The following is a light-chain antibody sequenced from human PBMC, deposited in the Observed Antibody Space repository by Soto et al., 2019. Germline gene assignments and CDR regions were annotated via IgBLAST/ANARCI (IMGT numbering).Light chain of an antibody. J-gene: IGLJ2*01. CDR1: SGHSTYD. CDR2: VSIGDRH. CDR3: QTWGTGYVV. V-gene: IGLV4-69*01. Sequence: QAVVTQSPSASASLGASVKLTCTLSSGHSTYDIAWHQQQPDKGPRFLMTVSIGDRHYKGDGIPDRFSGSSSGAERYLTISSLQSEDEADYYCQTWGTGYVVFGGGTKLTVL.